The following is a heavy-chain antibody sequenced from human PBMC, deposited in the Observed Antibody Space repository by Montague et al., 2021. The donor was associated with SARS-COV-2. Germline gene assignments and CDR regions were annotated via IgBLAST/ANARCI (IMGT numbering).Heavy chain of an antibody. CDR1: GGPLSPFY. J-gene: IGHJ6*02. Sequence: SETLSLTCTVYGGPLSPFYWSWRRQAPGQVLAWIGYIFYNGNTRYNPSLKSRLTFSVDTSKNQFSLELRSVTAADAGVYYCGSGQAGDVWGQGTTVTVSS. V-gene: IGHV4-59*08. CDR3: GSGQAGDV. CDR2: IFYNGNT.